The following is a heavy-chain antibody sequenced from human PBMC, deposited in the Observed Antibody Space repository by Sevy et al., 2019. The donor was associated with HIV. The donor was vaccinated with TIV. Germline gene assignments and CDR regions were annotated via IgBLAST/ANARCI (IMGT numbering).Heavy chain of an antibody. CDR1: GFTFSSYA. CDR2: ISYDGSNK. J-gene: IGHJ4*02. V-gene: IGHV3-30-3*01. CDR3: ARASLPRGIQLWLRGGDFDY. Sequence: GGPLRLSCAASGFTFSSYAMHWVRQAPGKGLEWVAVISYDGSNKYYADSVKGRFTISRDNSKNTMYLQMNSLRAEDTAVYYCARASLPRGIQLWLRGGDFDYWGQGTLVTVSS. D-gene: IGHD5-18*01.